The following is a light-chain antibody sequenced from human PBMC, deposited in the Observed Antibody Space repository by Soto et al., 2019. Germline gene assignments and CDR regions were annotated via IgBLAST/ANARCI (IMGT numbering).Light chain of an antibody. J-gene: IGKJ5*01. V-gene: IGKV3D-15*01. CDR3: QQHNQWPIP. Sequence: EIVMTQSPATLSVSPGERATLSFSASHSVSINVAWYQQKPAPAPRILIYYISTRANGIPARFSGSASGTEFTLTINSLQSQASAVYYCQQHNQWPIPFGQGTRLEIK. CDR2: YIS. CDR1: HSVSIN.